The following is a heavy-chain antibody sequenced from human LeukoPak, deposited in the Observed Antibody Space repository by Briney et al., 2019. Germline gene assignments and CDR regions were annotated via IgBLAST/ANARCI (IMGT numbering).Heavy chain of an antibody. CDR2: IYHSGST. CDR3: ATWSIAARSVDY. D-gene: IGHD6-6*01. Sequence: PSETLSLTCAVSGGSISSSNWWSWVRQPPGKGLEWIGEIYHSGSTNYNPSLKSRVTISVDKSKNQFSLKLSSVTAADTAVYYCATWSIAARSVDYWGQGTLVTVSS. CDR1: GGSISSSNW. V-gene: IGHV4-4*02. J-gene: IGHJ4*02.